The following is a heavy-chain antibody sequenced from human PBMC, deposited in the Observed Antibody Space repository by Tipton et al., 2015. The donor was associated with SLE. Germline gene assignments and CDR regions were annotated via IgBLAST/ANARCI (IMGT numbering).Heavy chain of an antibody. CDR1: GGSFSGYY. V-gene: IGHV4-34*01. CDR3: ARALTYRGPGDY. CDR2: IYHSGST. J-gene: IGHJ4*02. D-gene: IGHD1-26*01. Sequence: AGLVKPSETLSLTCAVYGGSFSGYYWSWIRQPPGKWLEWIGEIYHSGSTNYNPSLKSRVTLSVDTSKNQFSLRLNSVTAADTAVYYCARALTYRGPGDYWGQGALVTVSS.